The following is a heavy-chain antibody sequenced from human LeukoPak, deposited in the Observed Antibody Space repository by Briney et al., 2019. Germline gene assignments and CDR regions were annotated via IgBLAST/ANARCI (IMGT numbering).Heavy chain of an antibody. J-gene: IGHJ4*02. D-gene: IGHD3-9*01. Sequence: ASVKVSCKASGYTFTSYGISRVRQAPGQGLEWMGWISAYNGNTNYAQKLQGRVTMTTDTSTSTAYMELRSLRSDDTAVYYCARDPPPYDILTGYYPAPCDYWGQGTLVTVSS. CDR2: ISAYNGNT. CDR1: GYTFTSYG. CDR3: ARDPPPYDILTGYYPAPCDY. V-gene: IGHV1-18*01.